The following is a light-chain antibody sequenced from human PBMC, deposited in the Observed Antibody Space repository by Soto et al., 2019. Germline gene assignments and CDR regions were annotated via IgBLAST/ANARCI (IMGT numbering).Light chain of an antibody. CDR2: AAS. J-gene: IGKJ1*01. CDR3: QQYYTYPWT. CDR1: QGVSNY. Sequence: AIRMTQSPSSLSASTGDGVTITCRASQGVSNYLAWYQQKPGQAPKVLIHAASTLPGGVPSRFSGSGSGTDFTLTINGLQSDDFATYYCQQYYTYPWTFGQGTKVDIK. V-gene: IGKV1-8*01.